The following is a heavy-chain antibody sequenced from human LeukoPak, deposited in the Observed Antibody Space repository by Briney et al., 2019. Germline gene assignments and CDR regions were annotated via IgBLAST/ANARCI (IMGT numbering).Heavy chain of an antibody. D-gene: IGHD6-19*01. V-gene: IGHV3-21*01. J-gene: IGHJ6*03. CDR2: ISSSGDYK. CDR1: GFTFSSYW. Sequence: PGVSLRLSCAASGFTFSSYWKSWVRQAPGKGLEWVSSISSSGDYKYYAGSLKGRFTISRDNAKNSLDLQMDSLRADDTAVYYCARDSDSSGWLDYYMDVWGKGTTVTIS. CDR3: ARDSDSSGWLDYYMDV.